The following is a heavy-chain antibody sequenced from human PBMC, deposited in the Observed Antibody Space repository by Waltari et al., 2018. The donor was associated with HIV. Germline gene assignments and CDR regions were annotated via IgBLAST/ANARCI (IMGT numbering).Heavy chain of an antibody. J-gene: IGHJ2*01. CDR1: GYPLTELS. CDR3: ATDSGSYYWYFDL. CDR2: FDPEDGET. D-gene: IGHD1-26*01. V-gene: IGHV1-24*01. Sequence: QVQLVQSGAEGKTPGASVKVSGQVSGYPLTELSMHWVRQAPGKGLEWMGGFDPEDGETIYAQKCQGRVTMTEDTSTDTAYMELSSLRSEDTAVYYCATDSGSYYWYFDLWGRGTLVTVSS.